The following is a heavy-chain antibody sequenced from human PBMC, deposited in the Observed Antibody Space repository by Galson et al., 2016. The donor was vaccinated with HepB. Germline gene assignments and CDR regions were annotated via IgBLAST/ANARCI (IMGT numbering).Heavy chain of an antibody. CDR1: GFTFSSYG. CDR3: ARGNRGQLWLFDS. CDR2: IWYDGSSK. Sequence: SLRLSCAASGFTFSSYGMHWVRQAPGKGLEWVAAIWYDGSSKYHADSVKGRFTISRDNSKNTLFLQMNSLRAEDTAVYYCARGNRGQLWLFDSWGQGTLVTVSS. D-gene: IGHD5-18*01. V-gene: IGHV3-33*01. J-gene: IGHJ4*02.